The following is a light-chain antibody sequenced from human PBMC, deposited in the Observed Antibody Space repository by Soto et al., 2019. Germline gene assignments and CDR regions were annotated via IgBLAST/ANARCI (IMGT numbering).Light chain of an antibody. CDR3: QQYDSIPPWT. Sequence: EIVLTQSPGIMYLSPGERATLSCRASQTVGRSYLAWYQQKPGQAPRLLIFGTSTRATGIPDRFSGGGSGTDFTLTISRLDPGDYAVYFCQQYDSIPPWTFGQGTRVEVK. CDR2: GTS. J-gene: IGKJ1*01. V-gene: IGKV3-20*01. CDR1: QTVGRSY.